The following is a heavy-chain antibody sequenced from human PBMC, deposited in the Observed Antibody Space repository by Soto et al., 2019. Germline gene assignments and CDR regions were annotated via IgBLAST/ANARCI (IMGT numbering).Heavy chain of an antibody. V-gene: IGHV4-31*03. CDR2: IYYSGST. D-gene: IGHD6-13*01. Sequence: PSETLSLTCTVSGGSISSGGYYWSWIRQHPGKGLEWIGYIYYSGSTYYNPSLKSRVTISVDTSKNQFSLKLSSVTAADAAVYYCARDRNDESSSWYRGSPKGWDRTPGPDMDVWGKGTTVTVSS. J-gene: IGHJ6*03. CDR3: ARDRNDESSSWYRGSPKGWDRTPGPDMDV. CDR1: GGSISSGGYY.